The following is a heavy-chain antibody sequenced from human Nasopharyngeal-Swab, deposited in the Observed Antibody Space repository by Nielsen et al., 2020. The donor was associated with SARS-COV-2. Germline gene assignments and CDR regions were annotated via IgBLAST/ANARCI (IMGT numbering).Heavy chain of an antibody. CDR2: TRNKANSYTT. Sequence: GESLKISCAASGFTFSDHYMDWVRQAPGKGLEWVGRTRNKANSYTTEYAASVKGRFTIPRDDSKNSLYLQMNSLKTEDTAVYYCAREGTPLYCSGGSCYGLSSRYSYGLGGFDYWGQGTLVTVSS. CDR1: GFTFSDHY. V-gene: IGHV3-72*01. D-gene: IGHD2-15*01. CDR3: AREGTPLYCSGGSCYGLSSRYSYGLGGFDY. J-gene: IGHJ4*02.